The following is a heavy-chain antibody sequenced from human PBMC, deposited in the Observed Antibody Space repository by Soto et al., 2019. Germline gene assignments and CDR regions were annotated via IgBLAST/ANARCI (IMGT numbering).Heavy chain of an antibody. CDR1: GYTFTGYY. J-gene: IGHJ6*02. Sequence: GASVKVSCKASGYTFTGYYMHWVRQAPGQGLEWMGWINPNSGGTNYAQKFQGWVTMTRDTSISTAYMELSRLRSDDTAVYYCARVAIPHYYGMDVWGQGTTVTVSS. V-gene: IGHV1-2*04. CDR3: ARVAIPHYYGMDV. CDR2: INPNSGGT.